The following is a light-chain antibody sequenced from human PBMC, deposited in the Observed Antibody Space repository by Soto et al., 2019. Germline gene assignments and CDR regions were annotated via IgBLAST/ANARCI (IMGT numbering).Light chain of an antibody. V-gene: IGKV3-20*01. J-gene: IGKJ3*01. CDR3: QHYGTSPTLFT. CDR1: QSVTSGY. Sequence: ETVLTQSPGTLSLSPGDRVTLSCRASQSVTSGYLAWYQQKPGQPPRLLIYGATSRATGIPDRFSGGGSGTAFTPHISRLEPEDFAMYYCQHYGTSPTLFTFGPGTKLDIK. CDR2: GAT.